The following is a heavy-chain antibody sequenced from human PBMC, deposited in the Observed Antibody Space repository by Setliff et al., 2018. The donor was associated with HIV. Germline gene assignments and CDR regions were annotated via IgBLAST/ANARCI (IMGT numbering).Heavy chain of an antibody. CDR3: ARARAYCGADGPEDAFDI. CDR2: VYYSGST. V-gene: IGHV4-59*11. D-gene: IGHD2-21*01. CDR1: GGSINSHS. Sequence: SETLSLTCTVSGGSINSHSWNWIQQPPGKGPEWLAYVYYSGSTNYNPSLKRRVTISVDTSKNHFSLRLNSLTASDTAVYYCARARAYCGADGPEDAFDIWGQGTMVTVSS. J-gene: IGHJ3*02.